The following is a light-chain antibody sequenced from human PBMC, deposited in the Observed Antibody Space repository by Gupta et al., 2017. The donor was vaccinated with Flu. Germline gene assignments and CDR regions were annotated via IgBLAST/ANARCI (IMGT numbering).Light chain of an antibody. CDR1: QDIRTW. CDR2: AAS. Sequence: DIEMTQSPSSLSASVGDRVTLTCRASQDIRTWLAWYQQKPEKAPKSLIYAASNLQSAVPSRFSGSCSGTDFALTISSLQPGDFATYYCLQYNSFPLTFGGGTKVEIK. V-gene: IGKV1D-16*01. CDR3: LQYNSFPLT. J-gene: IGKJ4*01.